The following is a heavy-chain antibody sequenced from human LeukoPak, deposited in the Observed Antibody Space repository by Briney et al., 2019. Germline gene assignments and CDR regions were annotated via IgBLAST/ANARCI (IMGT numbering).Heavy chain of an antibody. CDR3: ARDPSYGYLGRINWFDP. V-gene: IGHV4-34*01. CDR1: GGSFSGYY. D-gene: IGHD5-18*01. J-gene: IGHJ5*02. Sequence: SETLSLTCAVYGGSFSGYYWSWIRQPPGKGLEWIGEINHSGSTNYNPSLKSRVTTSVDTSKNQFSLKLSSVTAADTAVYYCARDPSYGYLGRINWFDPWGQGTLVTVSS. CDR2: INHSGST.